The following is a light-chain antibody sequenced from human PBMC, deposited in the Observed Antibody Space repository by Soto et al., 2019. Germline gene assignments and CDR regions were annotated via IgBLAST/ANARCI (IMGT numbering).Light chain of an antibody. CDR2: EVS. V-gene: IGLV2-8*01. CDR3: SSYAGSNNPYV. CDR1: GSDVGGYNY. J-gene: IGLJ1*01. Sequence: SVLTQPPSASGSPGQSVTISCTGTGSDVGGYNYVSWYQQHPGKAPKLMIYEVSKRPSGVPDRFSGSKSGNTASLTVSGLQAEDEADYYCSSYAGSNNPYVFGTGTKVTVL.